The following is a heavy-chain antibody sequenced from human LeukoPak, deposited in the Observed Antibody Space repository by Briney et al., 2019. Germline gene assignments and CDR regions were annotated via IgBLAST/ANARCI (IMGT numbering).Heavy chain of an antibody. CDR1: GYSFTSYW. CDR3: ARRGRSQWLVSSGRGEYYYYYMDV. Sequence: GESLKISCKGSGYSFTSYWIGWVRQMPGKGLEWMGIIYPGDSDTRYSPSFQGQVTISADKSISTAYLQWSSLKASDTAMYYCARRGRSQWLVSSGRGEYYYYYMDVWGKGTTVTVSS. J-gene: IGHJ6*03. CDR2: IYPGDSDT. V-gene: IGHV5-51*01. D-gene: IGHD6-19*01.